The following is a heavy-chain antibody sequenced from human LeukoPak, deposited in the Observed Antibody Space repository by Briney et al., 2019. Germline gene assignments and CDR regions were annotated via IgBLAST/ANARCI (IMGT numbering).Heavy chain of an antibody. J-gene: IGHJ6*02. CDR1: GFTFSSYS. D-gene: IGHD3-16*01. Sequence: GGSLRLSCAASGFTFSSYSMNWVRQAPGKGLEWVSSISSSSSYIYYADSVKGRFTISRDNAKNSLYLQMNSLRAEDTALYYCAKGMITFGGYYYYGMDVWGQGTTVTVSS. CDR3: AKGMITFGGYYYYGMDV. V-gene: IGHV3-21*04. CDR2: ISSSSSYI.